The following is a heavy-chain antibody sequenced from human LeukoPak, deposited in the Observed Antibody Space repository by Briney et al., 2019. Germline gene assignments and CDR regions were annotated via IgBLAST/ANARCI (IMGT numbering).Heavy chain of an antibody. CDR3: ARGEAVEDIVVVPAAPYYYYYMDV. CDR2: IIPIFGTA. D-gene: IGHD2-2*01. Sequence: GASVKVSCKASGGTFSSYAISWVRQAPGQGLEWMGGIIPIFGTANYAQKFQGRVTITTDESTSTAYMELSSLRSEDTAVYYCARGEAVEDIVVVPAAPYYYYYMDVWGKGTTVTVSS. J-gene: IGHJ6*03. CDR1: GGTFSSYA. V-gene: IGHV1-69*05.